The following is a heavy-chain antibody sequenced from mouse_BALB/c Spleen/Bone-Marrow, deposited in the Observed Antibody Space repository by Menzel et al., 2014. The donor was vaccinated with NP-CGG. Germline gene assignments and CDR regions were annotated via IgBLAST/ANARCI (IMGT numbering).Heavy chain of an antibody. D-gene: IGHD1-2*01. CDR3: ASTTALYYYAMDY. CDR2: IWSGGST. CDR1: GFSLTSYG. V-gene: IGHV2-2*02. Sequence: QVQLQQSGPGLVQPSQSLSITCTVSGFSLTSYGLHWVRQSPGKGLEWLGVIWSGGSTDYNAAFISRLSISKDNSKSXXFFKMNSLQAKDTAIYYCASTTALYYYAMDYWGQGTSVTGSP. J-gene: IGHJ4*01.